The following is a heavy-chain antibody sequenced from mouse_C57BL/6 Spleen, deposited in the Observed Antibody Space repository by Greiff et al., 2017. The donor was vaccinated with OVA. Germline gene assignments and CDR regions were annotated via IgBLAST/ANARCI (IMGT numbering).Heavy chain of an antibody. D-gene: IGHD4-1*01. CDR3: ARKTGTGWFAY. J-gene: IGHJ3*01. CDR1: GFTFSDYV. CDR2: ISSGSSTI. Sequence: EVKLMESGGGLVKPGGSLKLSCAASGFTFSDYVMHWVRQAPEKGLEWVAYISSGSSTIYYADTVKGRFTISRDNAKNTLFLQMTSLRSEDTAMYYCARKTGTGWFAYWGQGTLVTVSA. V-gene: IGHV5-17*01.